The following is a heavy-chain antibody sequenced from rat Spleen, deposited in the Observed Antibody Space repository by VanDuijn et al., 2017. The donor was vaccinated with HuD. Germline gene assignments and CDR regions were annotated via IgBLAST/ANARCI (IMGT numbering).Heavy chain of an antibody. V-gene: IGHV5-29*01. Sequence: EVQLVESDGGLVQPGRSLKLSCAASGFTFSDYYMAWVRQAPTKGLEWVATISYDGSSTYYRDSVKGRFTISRDNAKSTLYLQMDSLRSEDTATYYCARHVYSSYIYVPPYYFDYWGQGVMVTVSS. CDR1: GFTFSDYY. J-gene: IGHJ2*01. CDR2: ISYDGSST. D-gene: IGHD1-2*01. CDR3: ARHVYSSYIYVPPYYFDY.